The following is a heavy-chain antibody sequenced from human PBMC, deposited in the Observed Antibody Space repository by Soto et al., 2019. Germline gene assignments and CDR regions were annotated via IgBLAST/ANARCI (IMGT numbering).Heavy chain of an antibody. J-gene: IGHJ3*02. CDR1: GFTFSSYA. Sequence: GESLKISCAASGFTFSSYAMSWVRQAPGKGLEWVSAISGSGGSTYYADSVKGRFTISRDNSKNTLYLQMNSLGAEDTAVYYCAKDRANWDIYDAFDIWGQGTMVTVSS. CDR3: AKDRANWDIYDAFDI. D-gene: IGHD7-27*01. V-gene: IGHV3-23*01. CDR2: ISGSGGST.